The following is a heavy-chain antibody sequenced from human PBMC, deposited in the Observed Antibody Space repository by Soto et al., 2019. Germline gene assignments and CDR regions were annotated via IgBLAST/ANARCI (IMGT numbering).Heavy chain of an antibody. D-gene: IGHD1-26*01. J-gene: IGHJ6*02. V-gene: IGHV1-18*01. CDR3: AAEDLTASGYYYNDGMDV. Sequence: GASVKVSCKASGYTFTSYGISWVRQAPGQGLEWMGWISAYNGNTNYAQKLQGRVTMTTDTSTSTAYMALRSLRSDDTAVYYCAAEDLTASGYYYNDGMDVWGQGTTVTVSS. CDR2: ISAYNGNT. CDR1: GYTFTSYG.